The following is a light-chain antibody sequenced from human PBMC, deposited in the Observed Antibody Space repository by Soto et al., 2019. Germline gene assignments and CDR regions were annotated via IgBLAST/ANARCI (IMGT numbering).Light chain of an antibody. CDR1: QSVSSY. V-gene: IGKV3-11*01. Sequence: EIVLTQSPATLFLSQGERATLSCRASQSVSSYLAWYQQKPGQAPRLLIYDASNRATGIPARFSGSGSGTDFTLTISSLEPEDFAVYYCQQRSNWPPTFGQGTKVDIK. J-gene: IGKJ1*01. CDR3: QQRSNWPPT. CDR2: DAS.